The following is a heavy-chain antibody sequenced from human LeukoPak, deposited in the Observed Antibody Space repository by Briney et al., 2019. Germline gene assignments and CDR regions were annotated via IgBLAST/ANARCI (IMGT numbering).Heavy chain of an antibody. Sequence: SESLSLTRAVYGGSFSGYYWSWVREPPGKGLEWMGEINHSGSTNYNTSLKRRVTISVDTSKHQFSLKLSSVTAAHTAVYYCARGPACSSTSCQYYYYYYMDVWGKGTTVTVSS. J-gene: IGHJ6*03. V-gene: IGHV4-34*01. CDR3: ARGPACSSTSCQYYYYYYMDV. CDR1: GGSFSGYY. D-gene: IGHD2-2*01. CDR2: INHSGST.